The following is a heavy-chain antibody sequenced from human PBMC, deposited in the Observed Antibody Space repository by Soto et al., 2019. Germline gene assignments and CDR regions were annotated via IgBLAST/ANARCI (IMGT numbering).Heavy chain of an antibody. D-gene: IGHD3-22*01. CDR2: INHSGST. J-gene: IGHJ4*02. CDR1: GGSFSGSY. CDR3: ARSEDRSYYYQSSGYYDY. V-gene: IGHV4-34*01. Sequence: PSETLSLPCAVYGGSFSGSYWSWIRQPPGKGLEWIGEINHSGSTNYNPSLKSRVTISVDTSKNQFSLQLTSGTAADTAVYYCARSEDRSYYYQSSGYYDYWGQGTLVEVSS.